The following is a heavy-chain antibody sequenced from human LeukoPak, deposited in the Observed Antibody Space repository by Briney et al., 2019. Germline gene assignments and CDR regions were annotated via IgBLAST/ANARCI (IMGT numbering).Heavy chain of an antibody. CDR2: IKDGGTTT. Sequence: GGSLRLSCAASGFTFSTYWIHWVRQVPGKGLVWVARIKDGGTTTDYADSVKGRFTISRDDAKSTLYLHMNSLRAEDTAVYYCTTIRPGYWGQGTLVTVSS. V-gene: IGHV3-74*01. D-gene: IGHD1-26*01. J-gene: IGHJ4*02. CDR1: GFTFSTYW. CDR3: TTIRPGY.